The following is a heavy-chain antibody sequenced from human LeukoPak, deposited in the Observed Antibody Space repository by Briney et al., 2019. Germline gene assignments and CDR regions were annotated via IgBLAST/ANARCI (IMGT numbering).Heavy chain of an antibody. CDR3: ARGVRRFLEWVSMDV. CDR1: GFTFSSYS. CDR2: ISNSSSTI. D-gene: IGHD3-3*01. J-gene: IGHJ6*03. Sequence: GGSLRLSCAASGFTFSSYSMNWVRQAPGKGLEWVSYISNSSSTIYYADSVKGRFTISRDNAKNSLYLQMNSLRAEDTAVYYCARGVRRFLEWVSMDVWGTGTTVTVSS. V-gene: IGHV3-48*01.